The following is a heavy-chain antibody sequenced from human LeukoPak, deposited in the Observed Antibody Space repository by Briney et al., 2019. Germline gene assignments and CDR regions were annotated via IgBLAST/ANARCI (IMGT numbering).Heavy chain of an antibody. CDR3: ARAPKDYVSPTIDY. Sequence: ASVKVSCKASGYTFTSYGISWVRQAPGQGLEWMGWISAYNGNTNYAQKLQGRVTMTTDTSTSTAYMELRSLRSDDTAVYYCARAPKDYVSPTIDYWGQGTLVTVSS. J-gene: IGHJ4*02. CDR1: GYTFTSYG. V-gene: IGHV1-18*01. CDR2: ISAYNGNT. D-gene: IGHD3-16*01.